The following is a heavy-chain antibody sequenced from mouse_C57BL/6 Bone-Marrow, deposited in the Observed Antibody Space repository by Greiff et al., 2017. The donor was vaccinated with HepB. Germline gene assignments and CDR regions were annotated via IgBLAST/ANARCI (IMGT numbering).Heavy chain of an antibody. CDR3: ASPPLYYGSSYWYFDV. Sequence: QVQLQQSGAELARPGASVKLSCKASGYTFTSYGISWVKQRTGQGLEWIGEIYPRSGNTYSNEKFKGKATLTADKSSSTAYMELRSLTSEDSAVYFWASPPLYYGSSYWYFDVWGTGTTVTVSS. CDR2: IYPRSGNT. J-gene: IGHJ1*03. D-gene: IGHD1-1*01. CDR1: GYTFTSYG. V-gene: IGHV1-81*01.